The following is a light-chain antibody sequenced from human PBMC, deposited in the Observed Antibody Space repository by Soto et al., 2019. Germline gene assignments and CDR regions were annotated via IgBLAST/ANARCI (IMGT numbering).Light chain of an antibody. V-gene: IGLV2-14*01. Sequence: QSPVTQAASVSGSRGQSVTFSCTGTSSDIGVYNYLSWYQQHPGKAPKLMIYEVNNRPSGVSNRFSGSKSGNTASLTISGLQAEDEADYYCRSYTTSNTYVFGTGTKVTVL. CDR2: EVN. CDR1: SSDIGVYNY. CDR3: RSYTTSNTYV. J-gene: IGLJ1*01.